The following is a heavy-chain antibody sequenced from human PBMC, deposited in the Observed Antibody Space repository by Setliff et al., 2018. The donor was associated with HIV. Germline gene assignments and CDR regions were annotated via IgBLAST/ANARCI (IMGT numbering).Heavy chain of an antibody. Sequence: PGGSLRLSCTASGFTFSTYTMNWVRQAPGRGLEWVASISGPSHTVYADSVKGRFTISRDNAKNTLYLQMNSLRAEDTAVYYCARDPGSGWYVNRYLDYWGQGTLVTVSS. D-gene: IGHD6-19*01. V-gene: IGHV3-21*01. CDR1: GFTFSTYT. CDR3: ARDPGSGWYVNRYLDY. J-gene: IGHJ4*02. CDR2: ISGPSHT.